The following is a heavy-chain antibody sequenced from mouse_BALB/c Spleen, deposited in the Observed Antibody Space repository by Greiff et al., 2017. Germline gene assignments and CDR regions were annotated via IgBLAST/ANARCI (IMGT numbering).Heavy chain of an antibody. V-gene: IGHV1S135*01. CDR3: ARSGYGKGAMDY. J-gene: IGHJ4*01. D-gene: IGHD2-1*01. Sequence: EVQLQQSGPELEQPGASVKISCKASGYSFTGFNMNWVKQSNGKSLEWIGYIDPYYGGTSYNQKFKGKSTLSVDTSASTAYMQLKSLTTEDSAVYYCARSGYGKGAMDYWGQGTSVTVSS. CDR1: GYSFTGFN. CDR2: IDPYYGGT.